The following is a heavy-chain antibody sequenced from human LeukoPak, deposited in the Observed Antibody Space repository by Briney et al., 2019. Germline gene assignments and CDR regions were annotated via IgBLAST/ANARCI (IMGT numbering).Heavy chain of an antibody. CDR2: IYHGGST. Sequence: SETLSLTCAVSGYSISSGYYWGWIRQPPGRGLEWIGSIYHGGSTYYNPSLKSRVTISVETSKNQFSLKLSSVTAADTAVYYCPTEISGITTLVTRPFDYWGQGILVTVSS. J-gene: IGHJ4*02. V-gene: IGHV4-38-2*02. D-gene: IGHD4-23*01. CDR3: PTEISGITTLVTRPFDY. CDR1: GYSISSGYY.